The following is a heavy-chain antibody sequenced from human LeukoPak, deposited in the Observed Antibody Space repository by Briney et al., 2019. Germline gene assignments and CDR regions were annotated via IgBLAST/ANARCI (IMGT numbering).Heavy chain of an antibody. V-gene: IGHV3-21*01. Sequence: PGGSLRLSCAASGFTFSSYGMHWVRQAPGKGLEWVSLISGSGGSTYYADSVKGRFTISRDNAKNSLYLQMNSLRAGDTAVYYCARVEDFDYWGQGTLVTVSS. J-gene: IGHJ4*02. CDR3: ARVEDFDY. CDR1: GFTFSSYG. CDR2: ISGSGGST.